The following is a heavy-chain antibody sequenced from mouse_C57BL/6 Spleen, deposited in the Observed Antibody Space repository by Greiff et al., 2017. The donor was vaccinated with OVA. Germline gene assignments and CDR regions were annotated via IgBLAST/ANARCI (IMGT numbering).Heavy chain of an antibody. V-gene: IGHV5-4*01. J-gene: IGHJ2*01. CDR3: ARDNYGDFDY. CDR1: GFTFGSYA. D-gene: IGHD1-1*01. Sequence: EVKLVESGGGLVKPGGSLKLSCAASGFTFGSYAMSWVRQTPEKRLEWVATISDGGSYTYYPDNVKGRFTISRDNAKNNLYLQMSHLKSEDTAMYYCARDNYGDFDYWGQGTTLTVSS. CDR2: ISDGGSYT.